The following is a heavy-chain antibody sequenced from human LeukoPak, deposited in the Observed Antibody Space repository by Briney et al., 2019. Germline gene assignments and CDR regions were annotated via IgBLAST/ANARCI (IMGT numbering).Heavy chain of an antibody. D-gene: IGHD6-19*01. CDR3: ARVGAVAVAGISDY. CDR1: GYIFTSYA. CDR2: INAGDGDT. J-gene: IGHJ4*02. Sequence: ASVKVSCKASGYIFTSYAMHWVRQAPGQKLEWMGWINAGDGDTKYSQKFQDRVTITRDTSASTAYIGLSSLGSDDTAVNYCARVGAVAVAGISDYWGQGTLVTVSS. V-gene: IGHV1-3*01.